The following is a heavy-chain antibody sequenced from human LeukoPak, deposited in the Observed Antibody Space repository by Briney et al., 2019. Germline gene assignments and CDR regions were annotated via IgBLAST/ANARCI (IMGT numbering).Heavy chain of an antibody. CDR1: GFTFSSYA. J-gene: IGHJ5*02. CDR3: ARVQQQLGYWFDP. D-gene: IGHD6-13*01. CDR2: ISYDGSNK. Sequence: GGSLRLSCAASGFTFSSYAMHWVRQAPGKGLEWVAVISYDGSNKYYADSVKGRFTISRDNAKNSLYLQMNSLRAEDTAVYYCARVQQQLGYWFDPWGQGTLVTVSS. V-gene: IGHV3-30*04.